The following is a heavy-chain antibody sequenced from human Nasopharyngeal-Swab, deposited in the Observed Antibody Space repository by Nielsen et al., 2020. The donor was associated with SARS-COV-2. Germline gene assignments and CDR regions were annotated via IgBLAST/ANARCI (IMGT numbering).Heavy chain of an antibody. V-gene: IGHV3-23*01. CDR3: AKETAVISIPLFES. CDR2: ISGGGGDSQ. J-gene: IGHJ4*02. Sequence: GESLEISCTVSGFTLTSYAMSWVRQAPGKGLEWVSGISGGGGDSQYYGDSVKGRFIISKDNSRNTLYLQMNSLRAEDTATYYCAKETAVISIPLFESWGQGTLVTVSS. CDR1: GFTLTSYA. D-gene: IGHD2-21*01.